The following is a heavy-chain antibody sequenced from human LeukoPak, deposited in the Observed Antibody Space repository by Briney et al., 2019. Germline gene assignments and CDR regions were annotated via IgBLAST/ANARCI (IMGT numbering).Heavy chain of an antibody. V-gene: IGHV3-30*03. J-gene: IGHJ3*02. CDR3: ASPSSGQSFDI. CDR1: GSTFSSYG. CDR2: ISYDGSSK. Sequence: GGSLRLSCAASGSTFSSYGMHWVRQAPGKGLEWVAVISYDGSSKYYADSVKGRFTISRDSSKNTLYLQMHSLRAEDTAVYYCASPSSGQSFDIWGQGTMVTVSS. D-gene: IGHD6-19*01.